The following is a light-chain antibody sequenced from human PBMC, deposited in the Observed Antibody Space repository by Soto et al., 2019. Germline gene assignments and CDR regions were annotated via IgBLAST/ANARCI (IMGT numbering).Light chain of an antibody. CDR2: EVS. V-gene: IGLV2-14*01. CDR3: SSYSISTAYL. Sequence: QSVLTQPASVSGSPGQSITISCTGTSSDVGGYDYVSWYQLHPGKAPKLILFEVSNRPSGVSYRFSGSKSGNTASLTISGLQAEVEADYFCSSYSISTAYLFGTGTKVTVL. J-gene: IGLJ1*01. CDR1: SSDVGGYDY.